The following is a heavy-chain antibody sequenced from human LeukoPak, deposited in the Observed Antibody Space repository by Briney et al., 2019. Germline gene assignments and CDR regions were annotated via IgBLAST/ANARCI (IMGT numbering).Heavy chain of an antibody. J-gene: IGHJ4*02. CDR2: IRSKAYGGTT. Sequence: GGSLRLSCTASGFTFGDYAKSWVRQAPGKGLEWVGFIRSKAYGGTTEYAASVKGRFTISRDDSKSIAYLQMNSLKTEDTAVYYCTRVSVTSVFDYWGQGTLVTVSS. V-gene: IGHV3-49*04. CDR3: TRVSVTSVFDY. CDR1: GFTFGDYA. D-gene: IGHD4-17*01.